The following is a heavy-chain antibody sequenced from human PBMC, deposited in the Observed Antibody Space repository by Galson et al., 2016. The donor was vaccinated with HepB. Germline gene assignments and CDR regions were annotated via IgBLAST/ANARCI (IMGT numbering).Heavy chain of an antibody. CDR2: IHPTSDGT. J-gene: IGHJ4*02. V-gene: IGHV1-2*02. D-gene: IGHD1-26*01. CDR1: GYPFIDYS. Sequence: SVKVSCKASGYPFIDYSIHWVRQAPGQGLEWMAYIHPTSDGTHYAQKFQGRARVTRDTFITTAYMELSSLTSDDTAVYYCARHWGGSSDYWGQGTLVSVSS. CDR3: ARHWGGSSDY.